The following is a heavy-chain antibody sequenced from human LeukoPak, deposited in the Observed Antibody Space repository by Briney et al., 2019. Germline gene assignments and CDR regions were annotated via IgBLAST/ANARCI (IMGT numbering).Heavy chain of an antibody. V-gene: IGHV1-2*02. Sequence: ASARVSCKASGYTLTGYYMHWLRQAPGQGLKWMGWINPNSGDTNYAQKFQGRVTMTRDTSISTAYMELSRLTSDDTAVYYCAKNPYEYYFDYWGQGTLVTVSS. CDR2: INPNSGDT. CDR3: AKNPYEYYFDY. D-gene: IGHD5-12*01. CDR1: GYTLTGYY. J-gene: IGHJ4*02.